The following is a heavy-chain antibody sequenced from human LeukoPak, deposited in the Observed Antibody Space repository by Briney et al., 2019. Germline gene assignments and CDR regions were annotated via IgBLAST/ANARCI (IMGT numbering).Heavy chain of an antibody. J-gene: IGHJ4*02. D-gene: IGHD4-23*01. Sequence: GGSLRLSCAASGFTFSSYGMHWVRQAPGKGLERVAFIRYDGSNKYYADSVKGRFTISRDNSKNTLYLQMNSLRAEDTAVYYCANTLTVAQYYFDYWGQGTLVTVSS. CDR2: IRYDGSNK. CDR1: GFTFSSYG. CDR3: ANTLTVAQYYFDY. V-gene: IGHV3-30*02.